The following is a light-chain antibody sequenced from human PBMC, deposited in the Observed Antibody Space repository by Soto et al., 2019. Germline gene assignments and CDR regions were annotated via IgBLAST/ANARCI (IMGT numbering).Light chain of an antibody. CDR2: GAS. Sequence: EIGMTQSPATLSVSPGDGATLSFRASQSVDSNLAWYQQKPGQTPRLLMYGASTRPTGIPARFSGSGSGTEFTLTISSLQSEDFAVYYCQQYKNWPLFGQGTRLEIK. CDR3: QQYKNWPL. V-gene: IGKV3D-15*01. CDR1: QSVDSN. J-gene: IGKJ5*01.